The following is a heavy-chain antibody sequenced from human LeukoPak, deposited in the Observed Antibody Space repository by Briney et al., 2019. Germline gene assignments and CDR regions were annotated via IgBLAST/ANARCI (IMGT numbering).Heavy chain of an antibody. Sequence: SETLSLTCTVSGGSISSYYWSWIRQPAGKGLEWIGRIYTSGSTNYNPSLKSRDTMSVDTSKNQFSLKLSSVTAADTAVYYCARDQPYYDFWSGYYDRHYYYYYMDVWGKGTTVTVS. CDR2: IYTSGST. J-gene: IGHJ6*03. CDR3: ARDQPYYDFWSGYYDRHYYYYYMDV. V-gene: IGHV4-4*07. CDR1: GGSISSYY. D-gene: IGHD3-3*01.